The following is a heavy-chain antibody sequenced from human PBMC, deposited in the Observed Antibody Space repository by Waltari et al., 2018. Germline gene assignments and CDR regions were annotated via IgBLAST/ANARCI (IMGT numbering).Heavy chain of an antibody. Sequence: QVQLQQWGAGLLKPSETLSLTCAVYGGSFSGYYWSWIRQPPGKGLEWIGEITHMGSTNYNPSLKSRVTTSVSTSKNQFSLTLSAVPAADTAVYYCARDPWPSSGWYDGDYWGQGTLVTVSS. V-gene: IGHV4-34*01. J-gene: IGHJ4*02. CDR3: ARDPWPSSGWYDGDY. CDR2: ITHMGST. CDR1: GGSFSGYY. D-gene: IGHD6-19*01.